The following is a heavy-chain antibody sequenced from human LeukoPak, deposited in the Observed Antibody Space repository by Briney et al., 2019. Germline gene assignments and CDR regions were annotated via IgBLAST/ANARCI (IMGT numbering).Heavy chain of an antibody. CDR3: ARVYQSSGISSGYFDY. CDR1: GGSLSSYY. D-gene: IGHD4-23*01. V-gene: IGHV4-4*07. Sequence: SETLSLTCTVSGGSLSSYYWSWSRQPAGKGLEWIGRIYSSGSTSYNPSLTSRVTMSVDTSKNQVSLKLSSATAADTAMYYCARVYQSSGISSGYFDYWGQGTLVTVSS. CDR2: IYSSGST. J-gene: IGHJ4*02.